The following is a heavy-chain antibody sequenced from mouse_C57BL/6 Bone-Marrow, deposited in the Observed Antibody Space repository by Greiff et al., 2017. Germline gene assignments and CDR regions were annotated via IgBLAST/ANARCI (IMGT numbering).Heavy chain of an antibody. CDR3: ADETFAY. CDR1: GYTFTSYG. CDR2: IYPRSGNT. Sequence: VHLVESGAELARPGASVTLSCTASGYTFTSYGISWVKQRTGQGLEWIGEIYPRSGNTYYNEKVKGKATLTADKSSSTAYMELRSLTSEDSAVYFCADETFAYWGQGTLVTVSA. V-gene: IGHV1-81*01. J-gene: IGHJ3*01.